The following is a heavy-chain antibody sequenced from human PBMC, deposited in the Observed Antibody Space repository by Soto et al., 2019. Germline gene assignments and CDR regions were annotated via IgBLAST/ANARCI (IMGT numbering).Heavy chain of an antibody. CDR2: IYYSGST. D-gene: IGHD6-6*01. CDR1: GGSISSYY. Sequence: SETLSLTCTVSGGSISSYYWSWIRQPPGKGLEWIGYIYYSGSTNYNPSLKSRVTISVDTSKNQFSLKLSSVTAADTAVYYCARDRRREYSSLFDYWGRGTLVTVSS. CDR3: ARDRRREYSSLFDY. V-gene: IGHV4-59*01. J-gene: IGHJ4*02.